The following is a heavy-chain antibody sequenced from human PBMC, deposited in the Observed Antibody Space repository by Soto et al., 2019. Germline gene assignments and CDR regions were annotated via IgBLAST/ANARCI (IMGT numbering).Heavy chain of an antibody. CDR2: ISGSGGST. Sequence: EVQLLESGGGLVQPGGSLRLSCAASGFTFSSYAMSWVRQAPGKGLEWVSAISGSGGSTYYADSVKGRLTISRDNSKNTLYLQMNSLRAEDTAVYYCAKDLWFGETSMAFDYWGQGTLVTVSS. D-gene: IGHD3-10*01. CDR3: AKDLWFGETSMAFDY. J-gene: IGHJ4*02. V-gene: IGHV3-23*01. CDR1: GFTFSSYA.